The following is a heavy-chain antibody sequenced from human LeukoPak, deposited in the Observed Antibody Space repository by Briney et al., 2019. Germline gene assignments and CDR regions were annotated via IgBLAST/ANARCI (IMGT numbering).Heavy chain of an antibody. CDR2: IYYSGST. J-gene: IGHJ6*02. D-gene: IGHD2-2*01. CDR3: ARWGSSTSLYYYGMDV. Sequence: SDTLSLTCTVSGGSISSYYWSWIRQPPGKGLEWIGYIYYSGSTYYNPSLKSRVTISVDTSKNQFSLKLSSVTAADTAVYYCARWGSSTSLYYYGMDVWGQGTTVTVSS. V-gene: IGHV4-30-4*02. CDR1: GGSISSYY.